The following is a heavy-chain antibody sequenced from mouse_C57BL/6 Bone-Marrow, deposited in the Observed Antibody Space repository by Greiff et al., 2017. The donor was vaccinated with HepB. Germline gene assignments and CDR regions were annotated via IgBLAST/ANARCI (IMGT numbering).Heavy chain of an antibody. CDR1: GFSLTSYA. CDR3: ARNFYYSKGYAMDY. D-gene: IGHD2-5*01. J-gene: IGHJ4*01. Sequence: VKLMESGPGLVAPSQSLSITCTVSGFSLTSYAISWVRQPPGKGLEWLGVIWTGGGTNYNSALKSRLSISEDNSKSQVFLKMNSLQTDDTARYYCARNFYYSKGYAMDYWGQGTSVTVSS. V-gene: IGHV2-9-1*01. CDR2: IWTGGGT.